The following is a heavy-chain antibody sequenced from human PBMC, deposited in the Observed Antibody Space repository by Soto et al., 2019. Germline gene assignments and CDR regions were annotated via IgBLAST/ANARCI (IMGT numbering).Heavy chain of an antibody. D-gene: IGHD1-26*01. V-gene: IGHV4-59*01. CDR2: IYYSGTT. CDR3: ARGRGGTYDAFDI. CDR1: SGSIGTYF. Sequence: QVQLRESGPGLVKPSETLSLTCTVSSGSIGTYFWSWIRQPPGKGLEWIGYIYYSGTTNYNPSLKSRDTIFRDTSKNQFSLRLSSVTAADTAVYYCARGRGGTYDAFDIWGQGTLFTVSS. J-gene: IGHJ3*02.